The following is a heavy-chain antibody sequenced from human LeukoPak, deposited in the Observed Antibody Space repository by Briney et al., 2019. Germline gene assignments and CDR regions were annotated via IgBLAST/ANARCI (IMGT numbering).Heavy chain of an antibody. CDR1: GFTFSNYN. Sequence: GGSLRLSCAASGFTFSNYNMNWVRQAPGKGLEWVSSIPSTCSYIYYADSVKGRFTISRDDAKNSLYLQMNSLRAEDTALYFGARDPYSGNYGNYYYYYMDVWGKGTTVTISS. CDR3: ARDPYSGNYGNYYYYYMDV. D-gene: IGHD1-26*01. CDR2: IPSTCSYI. V-gene: IGHV3-21*01. J-gene: IGHJ6*03.